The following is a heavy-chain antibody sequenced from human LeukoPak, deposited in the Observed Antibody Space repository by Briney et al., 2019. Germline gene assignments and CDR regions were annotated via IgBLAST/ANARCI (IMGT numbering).Heavy chain of an antibody. CDR3: ARSQERTYYYDSSGYTWYY. V-gene: IGHV4-61*02. D-gene: IGHD3-22*01. CDR2: IYTSGST. J-gene: IGHJ4*02. Sequence: TSQTLSLTCTVSGGSISSGSYYWSWIRQPAGKGLEWIGRIYTSGSTNYNPSLKSRVTISVDTSKNQFSLKLSSVTAADTAMYYCARSQERTYYYDSSGYTWYYWGQGTLVTVSS. CDR1: GGSISSGSYY.